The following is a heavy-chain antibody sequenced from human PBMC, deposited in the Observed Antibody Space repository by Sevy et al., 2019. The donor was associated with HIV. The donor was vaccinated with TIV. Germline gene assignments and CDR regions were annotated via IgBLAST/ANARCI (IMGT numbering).Heavy chain of an antibody. Sequence: GGSLRLSCAASGFPFNDHAMHWVRQVPGKGLGWVSGVSWNSRYIGSAASVKGRFTISRDNARNFLYLEMNSLRPEDTALYYCAKDINRGCDGVNCYSYYYYFYGLDVWGQGTTVTVSS. J-gene: IGHJ6*02. CDR1: GFPFNDHA. D-gene: IGHD2-21*01. CDR3: AKDINRGCDGVNCYSYYYYFYGLDV. V-gene: IGHV3-9*01. CDR2: VSWNSRYI.